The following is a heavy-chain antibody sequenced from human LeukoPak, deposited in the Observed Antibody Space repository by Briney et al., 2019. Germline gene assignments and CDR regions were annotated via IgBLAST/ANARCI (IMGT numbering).Heavy chain of an antibody. Sequence: SETLSLTCTVSGCSISSSSYYWGWIRQPPGKGLEWIGSIYYSGSTYYNPSLKSRVTISVDTSKNQFSLKLSSVTAADTAVYYCAGTMVRGVIGAFDIWGQGTMVTVSS. CDR3: AGTMVRGVIGAFDI. V-gene: IGHV4-39*01. CDR1: GCSISSSSYY. J-gene: IGHJ3*02. D-gene: IGHD3-10*01. CDR2: IYYSGST.